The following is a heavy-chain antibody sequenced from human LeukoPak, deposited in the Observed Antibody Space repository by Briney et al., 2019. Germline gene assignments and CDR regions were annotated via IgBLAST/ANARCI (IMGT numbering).Heavy chain of an antibody. CDR1: GGSISSSSYY. J-gene: IGHJ5*02. D-gene: IGHD6-13*01. CDR2: INHSGST. CDR3: ARWRPYSSSVGNWFDP. V-gene: IGHV4-39*07. Sequence: SETLSLTCTVSGGSISSSSYYWGWIRQPPGKGLEWIGEINHSGSTNYNPSLKSRVTISVDTSKNQFSLKLSSVTAADTAVYYCARWRPYSSSVGNWFDPWGQGTLVTVSS.